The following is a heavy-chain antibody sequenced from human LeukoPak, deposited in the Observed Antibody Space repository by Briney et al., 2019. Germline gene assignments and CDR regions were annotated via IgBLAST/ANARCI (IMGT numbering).Heavy chain of an antibody. Sequence: PSETLSLTCTVSGGSISSHYWSWIRQPPGKGLEWIGYIYYSGSTNYNPSPKSRVTISVDTSKNQFSLKLSSVTAADTAVYYCARDRALGYCSSTSCHGNWFDPWGQGTLVTVSS. J-gene: IGHJ5*02. CDR2: IYYSGST. D-gene: IGHD2-2*01. CDR1: GGSISSHY. CDR3: ARDRALGYCSSTSCHGNWFDP. V-gene: IGHV4-59*11.